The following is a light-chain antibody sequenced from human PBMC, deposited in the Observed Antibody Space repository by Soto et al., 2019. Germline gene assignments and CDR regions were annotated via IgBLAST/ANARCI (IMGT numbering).Light chain of an antibody. CDR2: DVS. CDR3: SSYTSSSTYNYV. CDR1: SSDVVGYNY. Sequence: QSVLTQPASVSGSPGRSITISCTGTSSDVVGYNYVSWYQQHPGKAPKLMIYDVSNRPSGVSNRFSGSKSGNTASLTISGLQAEDEADYYCSSYTSSSTYNYVFGTGTKVTVL. J-gene: IGLJ1*01. V-gene: IGLV2-14*01.